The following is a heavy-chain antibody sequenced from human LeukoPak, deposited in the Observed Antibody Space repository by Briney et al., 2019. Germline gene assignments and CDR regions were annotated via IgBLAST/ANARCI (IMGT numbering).Heavy chain of an antibody. CDR3: ARRGDFWSGYSFPGTDY. CDR1: GGTFSSYA. V-gene: IGHV1-69*04. CDR2: IIPILGIA. D-gene: IGHD3-3*01. Sequence: SVKVSCKASGGTFSSYAISWVRQAPGQGLEWMGRIIPILGIANYAQKFQGRVTITADKSTSTAYMELSSLRSEDTAVYYCARRGDFWSGYSFPGTDYWGQGTLVTVSS. J-gene: IGHJ4*02.